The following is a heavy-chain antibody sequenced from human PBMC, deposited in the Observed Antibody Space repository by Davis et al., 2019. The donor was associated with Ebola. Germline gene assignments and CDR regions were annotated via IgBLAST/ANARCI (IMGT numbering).Heavy chain of an antibody. V-gene: IGHV3-23*01. CDR3: VPKCSSITCGSYGMDV. J-gene: IGHJ6*04. Sequence: RGSLRLSCVASGFTFTSYAMSWVRQAPGKGLQWVSSISDGGGTTYYADSVKGRFIISRDNSKNTLYLQMNSLRAEDTAVYYCVPKCSSITCGSYGMDVWGKGTTVTVS. D-gene: IGHD2-2*01. CDR2: ISDGGGTT. CDR1: GFTFTSYA.